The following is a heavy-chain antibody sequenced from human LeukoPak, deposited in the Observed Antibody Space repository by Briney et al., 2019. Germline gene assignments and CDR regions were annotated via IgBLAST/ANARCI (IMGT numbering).Heavy chain of an antibody. V-gene: IGHV4-34*01. D-gene: IGHD3-10*01. CDR1: GGSFSGYY. CDR3: ARGKLRRGITMVRGVLAFDI. J-gene: IGHJ3*02. CDR2: INHSGST. Sequence: SETLSLTCAVYGGSFSGYYWSWIRQPPGKGLEWIGEINHSGSTNYNPSLKSRVIISVDTSKNQFSLKLSSVTAADTAVYYCARGKLRRGITMVRGVLAFDIWGQGTMVTVSS.